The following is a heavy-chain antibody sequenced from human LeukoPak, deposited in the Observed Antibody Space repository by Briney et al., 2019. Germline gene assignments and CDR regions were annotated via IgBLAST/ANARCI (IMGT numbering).Heavy chain of an antibody. CDR3: ARDRSDSYDYVLLDY. J-gene: IGHJ4*02. D-gene: IGHD3-16*01. Sequence: VASVKVSCKASGYTFISYGISWVRQAPGQGLEWMGWINAYNGNTNYAQNLQGRVTMTTDTSTSTAYMELTSLRDDDTAIYYCARDRSDSYDYVLLDYWGQGTLVTVSS. V-gene: IGHV1-18*01. CDR1: GYTFISYG. CDR2: INAYNGNT.